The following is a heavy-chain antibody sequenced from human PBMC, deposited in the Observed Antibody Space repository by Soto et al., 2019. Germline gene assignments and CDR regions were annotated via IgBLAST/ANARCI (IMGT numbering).Heavy chain of an antibody. CDR1: GFTFSNFA. V-gene: IGHV3-30*04. Sequence: QVPLVESGGGVVQPGRSLRLSCTASGFTFSNFAMHWVRQAPGKGLEWLAVISYDGSKEYYAESVEGRFTVSRDNSKNSLWLEMNSLRADDTAVYYCARDHLYSSSSLGYWGQGTLLTVSS. CDR2: ISYDGSKE. D-gene: IGHD6-6*01. J-gene: IGHJ4*02. CDR3: ARDHLYSSSSLGY.